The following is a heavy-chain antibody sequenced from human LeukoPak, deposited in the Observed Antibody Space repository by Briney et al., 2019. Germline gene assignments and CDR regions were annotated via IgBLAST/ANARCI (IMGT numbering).Heavy chain of an antibody. CDR2: MNPNSANT. J-gene: IGHJ6*03. CDR1: GYTFTSYS. D-gene: IGHD1-1*01. V-gene: IGHV1-8*03. CDR3: ARVYNPLVYYMDV. Sequence: ASVKVSCKASGYTFTSYSINWVRQATGQGLEWMGWMNPNSANTGYAQKFQGRVTLTRNTSITTAYMELSSLRSEDTAVYYCARVYNPLVYYMDVWGKGTTVAVSS.